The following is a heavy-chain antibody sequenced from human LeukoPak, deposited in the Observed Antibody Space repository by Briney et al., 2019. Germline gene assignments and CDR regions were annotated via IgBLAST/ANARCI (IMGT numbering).Heavy chain of an antibody. D-gene: IGHD3-22*01. CDR2: IYTSEST. V-gene: IGHV4-61*02. Sequence: SETLSLTCTVSGGSISTSGYYWGWIRQPPGKGLEWIGRIYTSESTNYNPSLKSRVTISVDTSKNQFSLKLSSVTAADTAVYYCARVADYYESSGYYDYWGQGTLVTVSS. CDR1: GGSISTSGYY. CDR3: ARVADYYESSGYYDY. J-gene: IGHJ4*02.